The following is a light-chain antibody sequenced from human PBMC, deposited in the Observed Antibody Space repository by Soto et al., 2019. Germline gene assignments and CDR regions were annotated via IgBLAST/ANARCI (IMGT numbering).Light chain of an antibody. J-gene: IGKJ3*01. CDR2: AAS. Sequence: DIEMTQSPSSLSESVGDRVTITCRASQSIGNFLGWYQQKPGKVPELLIYAASTMHSGVPSRFSGSGSGTDFTLTISSLQPEDAATYFCQKYKSVPFTFGGGTKVDIK. V-gene: IGKV1-27*01. CDR3: QKYKSVPFT. CDR1: QSIGNF.